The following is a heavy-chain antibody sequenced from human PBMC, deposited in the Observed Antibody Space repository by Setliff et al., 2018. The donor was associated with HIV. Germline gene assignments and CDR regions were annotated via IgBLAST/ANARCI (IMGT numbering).Heavy chain of an antibody. V-gene: IGHV4-34*01. CDR2: VNHGGET. D-gene: IGHD2-2*01. CDR3: ARDGPDCSSTKCYAQDYYYYGMDV. Sequence: LSLTCTVSNGSFSGYFWHWIRQAPGRGLEWIGAVNHGGETNYNPSLESRATISADTSKRQFALALSSVTAADTAVCYCARDGPDCSSTKCYAQDYYYYGMDVWGQGTTVTVSS. CDR1: NGSFSGYF. J-gene: IGHJ6*02.